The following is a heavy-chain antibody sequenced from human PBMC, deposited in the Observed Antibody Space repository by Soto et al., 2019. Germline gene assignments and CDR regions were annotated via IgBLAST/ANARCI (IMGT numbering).Heavy chain of an antibody. CDR3: ARDSSNYCSGGSCYRRDAFDI. D-gene: IGHD2-15*01. CDR1: GGSISSYY. CDR2: IYYSGST. Sequence: QVQLQESGPGLVKPSETLSLTCTVSGGSISSYYWSWIRQPPGKGLEWIGYIYYSGSTNYTPSLKSRVTTSVVTTKNQFSLKLGSVNAADTAVYYCARDSSNYCSGGSCYRRDAFDIWGQGTMVTVSS. J-gene: IGHJ3*02. V-gene: IGHV4-59*01.